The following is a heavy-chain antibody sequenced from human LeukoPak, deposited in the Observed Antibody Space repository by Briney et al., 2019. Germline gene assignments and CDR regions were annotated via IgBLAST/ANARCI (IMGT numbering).Heavy chain of an antibody. V-gene: IGHV4-31*11. D-gene: IGHD5-24*01. J-gene: IGHJ2*01. Sequence: PSETLSLTCAVYGGSFSGYYWSWIRQHPGKGLEWTGYIYNSGSTYYNPSLKSRVTISVDTSKNQFSLKLSSVTAADTAVYYCARVRGRWLQFFDLWGRGTLVTVSS. CDR3: ARVRGRWLQFFDL. CDR2: IYNSGST. CDR1: GGSFSGYY.